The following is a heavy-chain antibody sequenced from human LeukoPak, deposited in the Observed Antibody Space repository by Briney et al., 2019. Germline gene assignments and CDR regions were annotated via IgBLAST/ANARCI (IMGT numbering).Heavy chain of an antibody. CDR1: GFNVSSIY. J-gene: IGHJ4*02. D-gene: IGHD7-27*01. V-gene: IGHV3-53*01. CDR3: ARASWGYDFDS. CDR2: LYNSGTT. Sequence: GGSLRLSCVVSGFNVSSIYMNWVRQAPGKGLEWVSVLYNSGTTFYAASVRGRFNISRDNSKNTVYLQMNSLRAEDTAVYYCARASWGYDFDSWGQGTLVTVSS.